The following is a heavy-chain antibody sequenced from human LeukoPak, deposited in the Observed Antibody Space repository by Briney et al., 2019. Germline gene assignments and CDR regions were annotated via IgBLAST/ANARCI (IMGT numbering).Heavy chain of an antibody. Sequence: PSETLSLTCTVSGGSINSRSYYWGWIRQPPGKGLEWIGSIYYSGSTYHNPSLKSRVTISVDTSKNQFSLKLSSVTAADTAVYYCAREDVDTAMVPLVVWGQGTLVTVSS. J-gene: IGHJ4*02. CDR3: AREDVDTAMVPLVV. CDR1: GGSINSRSYY. CDR2: IYYSGST. D-gene: IGHD5-18*01. V-gene: IGHV4-39*07.